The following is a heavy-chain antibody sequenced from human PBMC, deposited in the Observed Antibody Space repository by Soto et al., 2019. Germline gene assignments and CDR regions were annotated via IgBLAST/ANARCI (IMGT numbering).Heavy chain of an antibody. Sequence: PSETLSLTCTVSGGSITSSSYYWGWIRQPPGKGQEWIGSIYYSGNTYYTTYLKSRVNISVDTSKNQFSLKLSSVTAADTAVYYCAREGGRYCSGGSCQVDYWGQG. CDR1: GGSITSSSYY. CDR3: AREGGRYCSGGSCQVDY. CDR2: IYYSGNT. D-gene: IGHD2-15*01. J-gene: IGHJ4*02. V-gene: IGHV4-39*02.